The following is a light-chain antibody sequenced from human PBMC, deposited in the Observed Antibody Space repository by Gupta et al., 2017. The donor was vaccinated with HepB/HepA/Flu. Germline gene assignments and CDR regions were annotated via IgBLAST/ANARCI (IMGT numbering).Light chain of an antibody. V-gene: IGLV3-1*01. CDR1: KLGNKY. CDR3: QAWDSSTYVA. J-gene: IGLJ2*01. Sequence: SYDLTQPPSVSVSPGQTASITCSGDKLGNKYACWYQQKPGQSPVLVIYQDTKRPSGIPERFSGSNSGNTATLTISGTQAMDEADYYCQAWDSSTYVAFGGGSKLTVL. CDR2: QDT.